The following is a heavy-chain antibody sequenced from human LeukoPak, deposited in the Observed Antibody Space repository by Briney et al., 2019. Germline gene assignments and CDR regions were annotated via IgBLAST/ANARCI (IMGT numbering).Heavy chain of an antibody. CDR1: GFTFSNYA. V-gene: IGHV3-30*04. J-gene: IGHJ4*02. CDR3: TRDSCDTSFGY. Sequence: GGSLRLSCAASGFTFSNYAMHWVRQAPGKGLEWVAIISYDGSNKYYADSVKGRFTISRDNSKNTLFLQMNSLRSEDTAIYFCTRDSCDTSFGYWGPGTLVTVSS. CDR2: ISYDGSNK. D-gene: IGHD2-21*02.